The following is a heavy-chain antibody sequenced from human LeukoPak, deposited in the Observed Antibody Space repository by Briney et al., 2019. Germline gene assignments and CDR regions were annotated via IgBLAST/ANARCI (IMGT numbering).Heavy chain of an antibody. CDR2: ISYDGTNY. CDR3: AKNPESNRYYFDY. CDR1: GFTFSSYA. J-gene: IGHJ4*02. Sequence: PGGSLRLSCAASGFTFSSYAMHWVRQAPGKGLEWVAVISYDGTNYYYADSVKGRFTISRDNSKNTLYLQMNSLRAEDTAVYYCAKNPESNRYYFDYWGQGTLVTVSS. V-gene: IGHV3-30-3*02.